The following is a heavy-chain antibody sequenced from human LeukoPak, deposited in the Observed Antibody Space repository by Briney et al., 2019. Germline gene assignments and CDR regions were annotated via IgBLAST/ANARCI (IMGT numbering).Heavy chain of an antibody. V-gene: IGHV4-4*07. CDR3: ARAADYYYYYMDV. CDR2: IYSTGST. J-gene: IGHJ6*03. CDR1: GGSISSYY. Sequence: PSETLSLTCTVSGGSISSYYWSWIRQPAGKGLEWIGRIYSTGSTNYNPSLKSRVTMSVDTSKNQFSLRLRSVTAADTAVYYCARAADYYYYYMDVWGKGTTVTVSS.